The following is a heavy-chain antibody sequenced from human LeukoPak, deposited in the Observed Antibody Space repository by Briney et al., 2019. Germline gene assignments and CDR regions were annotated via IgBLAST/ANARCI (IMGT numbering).Heavy chain of an antibody. V-gene: IGHV4-59*01. CDR1: GGSISSYY. J-gene: IGHJ4*02. CDR2: IYYSGST. D-gene: IGHD6-13*01. Sequence: SETLSLTCTVSGGSISSYYWSWIRQPPGKGLEWIGYIYYSGSTNYNPSLKSRVTISVDTFKNQFSLNLSSVTAADTAVYYCAREGYLPYYFDYWGQGTLVTVSS. CDR3: AREGYLPYYFDY.